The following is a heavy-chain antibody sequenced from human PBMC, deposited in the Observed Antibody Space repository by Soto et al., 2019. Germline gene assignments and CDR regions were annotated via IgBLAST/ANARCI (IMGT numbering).Heavy chain of an antibody. J-gene: IGHJ2*01. CDR3: ARSPQPTRGIHWYFDL. CDR1: GFTFGDYA. CDR2: ISYDGINK. V-gene: IGHV3-30*04. Sequence: GSLRLSCTASGFTFGDYAMSWFRQAPGKGLEWVAAISYDGINKYYVDSVKGRFTISRDNSKNTLYVQMNSLRAEDTALYYCARSPQPTRGIHWYFDLWGRGILVTVSS. D-gene: IGHD1-26*01.